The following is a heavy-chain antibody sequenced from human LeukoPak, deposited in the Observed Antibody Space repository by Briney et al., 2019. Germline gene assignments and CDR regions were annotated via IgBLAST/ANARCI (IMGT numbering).Heavy chain of an antibody. J-gene: IGHJ4*02. Sequence: GRSLRLSCAASGFTFSSYAMHWVRQAPGKGLEWVAVISCDGSNKYYADSVKGRFTISRDNSKNTLYLQMNSLRAEDTAVYYCAKGLGTHGDPDSFDYWGQGTLVTVSS. CDR3: AKGLGTHGDPDSFDY. CDR2: ISCDGSNK. D-gene: IGHD4-17*01. V-gene: IGHV3-30-3*01. CDR1: GFTFSSYA.